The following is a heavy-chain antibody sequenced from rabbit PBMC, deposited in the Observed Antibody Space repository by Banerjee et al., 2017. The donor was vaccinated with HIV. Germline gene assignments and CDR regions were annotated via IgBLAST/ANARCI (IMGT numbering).Heavy chain of an antibody. CDR3: ARADDGVGGFGL. V-gene: IGHV1S45*01. J-gene: IGHJ3*01. Sequence: QEQLEESGGDLVKPGASLTLTCTASGFSFSSTYWMSWVRQAPGKGLEWIGWIKTTNDENYYASWAKGRFTISKASSTTVTLQMTGLTAADTATYFCARADDGVGGFGLWGQGTLVTVS. CDR2: IKTTNDEN. D-gene: IGHD1-1*01. CDR1: GFSFSSTYW.